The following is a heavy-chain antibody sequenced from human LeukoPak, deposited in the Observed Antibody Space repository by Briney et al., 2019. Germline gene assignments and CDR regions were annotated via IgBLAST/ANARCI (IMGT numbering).Heavy chain of an antibody. CDR3: AKDEVAVAALFYG. J-gene: IGHJ4*02. D-gene: IGHD6-19*01. CDR1: GFTFSSYA. CDR2: ISYDGSNK. Sequence: PGRSLRLSCAASGFTFSSYAMHWVRQAPGKGLEWVAVISYDGSNKYYADSVKGRFTISRDNSKNTLYLQMNSLRAEDTAVYYCAKDEVAVAALFYGWGQGTLVTVSS. V-gene: IGHV3-30*04.